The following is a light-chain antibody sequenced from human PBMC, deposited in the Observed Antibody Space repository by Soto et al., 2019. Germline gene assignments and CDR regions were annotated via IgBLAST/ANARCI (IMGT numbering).Light chain of an antibody. V-gene: IGKV1-6*01. CDR2: AAS. CDR1: QDIRND. CDR3: LQDYSYPRT. Sequence: AIQMTQSPSSLSASVGDRVTIICRASQDIRNDLGWYQQKPGKAPELLIYAASSLQSGVPSRFIGSGSGTDFTLTINNLQPGDFATYFCLQDYSYPRTFGQGTKVEIK. J-gene: IGKJ1*01.